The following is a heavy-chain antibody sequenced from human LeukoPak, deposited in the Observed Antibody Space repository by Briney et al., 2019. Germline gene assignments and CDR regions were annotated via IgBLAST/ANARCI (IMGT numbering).Heavy chain of an antibody. CDR1: GFTFSSYW. D-gene: IGHD3-10*01. V-gene: IGHV3-7*01. J-gene: IGHJ4*02. Sequence: GGSLRLSCAASGFTFSSYWMTWVRQAPGKGLEWVANIKRAGSEKYYVDSVKGRFTISRDNAKNSLYLQMNSLRAEDTAVYYCAGVRGGYYFDYWGQGTLVTVSS. CDR3: AGVRGGYYFDY. CDR2: IKRAGSEK.